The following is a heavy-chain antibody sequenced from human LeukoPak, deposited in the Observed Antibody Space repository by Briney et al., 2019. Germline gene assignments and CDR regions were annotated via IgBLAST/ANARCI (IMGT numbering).Heavy chain of an antibody. J-gene: IGHJ4*02. CDR2: ISSSSSTI. D-gene: IGHD5-24*01. Sequence: GGSLRLSCAASGLTVSSSYMSWVRQAPGKGLGWVSYISSSSSTIYYADSVKGRFTISRDNAKNSLYLQMNSLRAEDTAVYYCARGRDGYQITPWSDYWGQGTLVTVSS. CDR1: GLTVSSSY. CDR3: ARGRDGYQITPWSDY. V-gene: IGHV3-48*01.